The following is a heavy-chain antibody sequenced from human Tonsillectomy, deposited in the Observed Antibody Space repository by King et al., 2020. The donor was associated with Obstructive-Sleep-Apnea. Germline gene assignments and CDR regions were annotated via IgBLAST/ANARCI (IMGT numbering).Heavy chain of an antibody. CDR3: ARDRGGAGPTTTDY. CDR2: INSDGSST. CDR1: GFTFRTSW. J-gene: IGHJ4*02. Sequence: EVQLVESGGGLVQPGGSLRLSCAASGFTFRTSWMHWVRQAPGKGLVWVSRINSDGSSTIYADFVKGRFTISRDNAKNTLYLQMNSLTAEDTAVYYCARDRGGAGPTTTDYWGQGTLVTVSS. D-gene: IGHD1-26*01. V-gene: IGHV3-74*01.